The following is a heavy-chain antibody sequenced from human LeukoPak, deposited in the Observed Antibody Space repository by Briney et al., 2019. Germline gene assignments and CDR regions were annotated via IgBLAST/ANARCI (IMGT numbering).Heavy chain of an antibody. CDR3: AREHEYCSSTSCYTVGFDY. V-gene: IGHV3-7*03. CDR1: GFTFSSYW. CDR2: IKQEGSEK. Sequence: PGGSLRLSCAASGFTFSSYWMSWVRQAPGKGLEWVANIKQEGSEKYYVDSVKGRFTISRDNAKNSLYLQMNSLRAEDTAVYYCAREHEYCSSTSCYTVGFDYWGQGTLVTVSS. D-gene: IGHD2-2*02. J-gene: IGHJ4*02.